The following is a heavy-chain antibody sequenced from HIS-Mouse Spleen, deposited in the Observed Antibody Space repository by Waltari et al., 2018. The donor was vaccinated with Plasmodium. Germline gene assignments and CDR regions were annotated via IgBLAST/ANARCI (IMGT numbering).Heavy chain of an antibody. V-gene: IGHV3-7*01. CDR3: ASSWYWYFDL. Sequence: EVQLVESGGGLVQTGGSLRRSCAASCFNLRSYWMRWVRQAPGKGLEWVANIKQDGSEKYYVDSVKGRFTISRDNAKNSLYLQMNSLRAEDTAVYYCASSWYWYFDLWGRGTLVTVSS. CDR1: CFNLRSYW. CDR2: IKQDGSEK. J-gene: IGHJ2*01. D-gene: IGHD6-13*01.